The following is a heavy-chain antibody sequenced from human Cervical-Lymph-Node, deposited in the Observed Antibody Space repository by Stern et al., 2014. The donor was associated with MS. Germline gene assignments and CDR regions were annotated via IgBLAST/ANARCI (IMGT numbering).Heavy chain of an antibody. J-gene: IGHJ3*02. CDR3: ARQRVIAMVDDAFDI. D-gene: IGHD3-22*01. V-gene: IGHV1-2*06. CDR1: GNTFSDHY. CDR2: IDPKSGDT. Sequence: QVQLVESGAEVKKPGASVRVSCKASGNTFSDHYFHWLRQAPGQGLEWMGRIDPKSGDTKYGAKFQGRLTMTRDTSISSVYMELNRLTSDDSALYYCARQRVIAMVDDAFDIWGQGTRVTVSS.